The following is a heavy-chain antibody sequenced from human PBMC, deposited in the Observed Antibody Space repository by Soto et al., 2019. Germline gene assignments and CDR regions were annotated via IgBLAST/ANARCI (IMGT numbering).Heavy chain of an antibody. Sequence: ETLSLTCTVSGGSISSYRWSWIRQTPGKGLEWVGFMYYSETTKYNPSLKGRVNMSLDTSKNQVSLHLKSVTAADTAVYYCARANSSTWYKLEYKWFDPWGQGTQVTVSS. CDR3: ARANSSTWYKLEYKWFDP. D-gene: IGHD6-13*01. J-gene: IGHJ5*02. V-gene: IGHV4-59*01. CDR2: MYYSETT. CDR1: GGSISSYR.